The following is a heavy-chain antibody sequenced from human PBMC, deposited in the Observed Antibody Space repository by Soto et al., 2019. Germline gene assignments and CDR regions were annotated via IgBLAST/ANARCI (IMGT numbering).Heavy chain of an antibody. Sequence: ASVKVSCKASGGTFSSYAISWVRQAPGQGLEWMGGIIPIFGTANYAQKFQGRVTMTRNTSISTAYMELSSLRSEDTAVYYCARDSSGWYYYYYGMDVWGQGTTVTVSS. CDR1: GGTFSSYA. J-gene: IGHJ6*02. CDR3: ARDSSGWYYYYYGMDV. D-gene: IGHD6-19*01. CDR2: IIPIFGTA. V-gene: IGHV1-69*05.